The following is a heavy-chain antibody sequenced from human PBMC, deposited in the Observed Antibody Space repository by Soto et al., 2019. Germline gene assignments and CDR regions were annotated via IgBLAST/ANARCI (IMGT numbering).Heavy chain of an antibody. D-gene: IGHD3-9*01. CDR2: ISGSGGST. J-gene: IGHJ6*02. CDR3: AKGPDFDWLLFANGMDV. CDR1: GFTFSSYA. Sequence: EVQLLESGGGLVQPGGSLRLYCAASGFTFSSYAMSWVRQAPGKGLEWVSAISGSGGSTYYADSVKGRFTISRDNSKNTLYLQMNSLRAEDTAVYYCAKGPDFDWLLFANGMDVWGQGTTVTVSS. V-gene: IGHV3-23*01.